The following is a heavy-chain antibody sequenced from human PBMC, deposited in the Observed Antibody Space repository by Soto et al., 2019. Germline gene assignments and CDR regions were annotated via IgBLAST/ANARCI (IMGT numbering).Heavy chain of an antibody. CDR2: INAGNGNT. D-gene: IGHD6-13*01. J-gene: IGHJ6*02. Sequence: ASVKVSCKASGYTFTSYATHWVRQAPGQRLEWMGWINAGNGNTKYSQKFQGRVTITRDTSASTAYMELSSLRSEDTAVYYCARAIAYYGMDVWGQGTTVTVSS. CDR1: GYTFTSYA. CDR3: ARAIAYYGMDV. V-gene: IGHV1-3*01.